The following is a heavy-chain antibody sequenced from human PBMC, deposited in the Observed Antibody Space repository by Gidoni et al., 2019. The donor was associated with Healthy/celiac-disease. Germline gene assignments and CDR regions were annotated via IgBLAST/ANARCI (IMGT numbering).Heavy chain of an antibody. CDR2: LYYSGSP. CDR1: GGSISSYY. D-gene: IGHD5-12*01. CDR3: ARGKALIVATTPFDY. J-gene: IGHJ4*02. Sequence: QVQLQESGPGLVKPSETLSLTCTVSGGSISSYYWSWIRQPPGKGLEWIGYLYYSGSPNYNPSLKSRVTISVDTSKNQFSLKLSSVTAADTAVYYCARGKALIVATTPFDYWGQGTLVTVSS. V-gene: IGHV4-59*01.